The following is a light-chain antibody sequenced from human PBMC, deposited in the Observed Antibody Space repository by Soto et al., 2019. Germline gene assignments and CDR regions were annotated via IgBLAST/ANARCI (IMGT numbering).Light chain of an antibody. V-gene: IGKV3-20*01. CDR2: GAS. Sequence: ETVLTQSPATLSLSPGERATLSCRASQSVSGSLAWYQQKPGQAPRLLIYGASSRATGIPDRFSGSGSGTDFTLTISRLEPEDFAVYYCQQYGSSPFTFGPGTKVDIK. CDR3: QQYGSSPFT. CDR1: QSVSGS. J-gene: IGKJ3*01.